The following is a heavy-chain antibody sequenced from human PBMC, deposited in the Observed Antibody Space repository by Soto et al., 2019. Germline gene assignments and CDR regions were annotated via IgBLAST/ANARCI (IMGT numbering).Heavy chain of an antibody. J-gene: IGHJ6*02. CDR2: ISGSGGST. CDR3: AKHSGYDLSGPVGV. D-gene: IGHD5-12*01. CDR1: GFTFSSYA. V-gene: IGHV3-23*01. Sequence: GGSLRLSCAASGFTFSSYAMSWVRQAPGKGLEWVSAISGSGGSTYYADSVKGRFTISRDNSKNTLYLQMNSLRAEDTAVYYCAKHSGYDLSGPVGVWGQGTTVTVSS.